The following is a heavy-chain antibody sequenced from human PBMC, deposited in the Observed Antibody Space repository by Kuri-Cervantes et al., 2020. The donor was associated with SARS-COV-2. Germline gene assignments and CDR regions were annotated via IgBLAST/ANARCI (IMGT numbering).Heavy chain of an antibody. CDR3: ARGIRDSGY. J-gene: IGHJ4*02. CDR1: GFTFSSYA. Sequence: GGSLRLSCAASGFTFSSYAMHWVRQAPGKGLEWVAVISYDGSNKYYADSVKGRFTISRDNSKNTLYLQMNSLRAEDTAVYYCARGIRDSGYWGQGTLVTVSS. CDR2: ISYDGSNK. V-gene: IGHV3-30*04.